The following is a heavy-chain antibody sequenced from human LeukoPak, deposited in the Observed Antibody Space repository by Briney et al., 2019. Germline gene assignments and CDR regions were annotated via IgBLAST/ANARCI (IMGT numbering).Heavy chain of an antibody. V-gene: IGHV3-48*03. D-gene: IGHD5-18*01. J-gene: IGHJ6*03. Sequence: PGGSLRLSCAASGFTFSSYEMNWVRQAPGKGLEWVSYISSSGSTIYYADSVKGRFTISRDNAKNSLYLQMNSLRAEDTAVYYCARVYNWGYSFYYYYMDVWGKGTTVTVSS. CDR1: GFTFSSYE. CDR2: ISSSGSTI. CDR3: ARVYNWGYSFYYYYMDV.